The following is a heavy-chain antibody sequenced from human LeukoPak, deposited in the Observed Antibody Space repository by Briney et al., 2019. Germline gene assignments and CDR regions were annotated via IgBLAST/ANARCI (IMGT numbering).Heavy chain of an antibody. CDR1: GFTFDDYG. V-gene: IGHV3-20*04. J-gene: IGHJ4*02. Sequence: QPGGSLRLSCAASGFTFDDYGMSWVRQAPGKGLEWVSGINWNGGSTGYADSVKGRFTISRDNAKNSLYLQMNSLRAEDTALYYCASLGYCSGGSCYARRDYWGQGTLVTVSS. CDR3: ASLGYCSGGSCYARRDY. D-gene: IGHD2-15*01. CDR2: INWNGGST.